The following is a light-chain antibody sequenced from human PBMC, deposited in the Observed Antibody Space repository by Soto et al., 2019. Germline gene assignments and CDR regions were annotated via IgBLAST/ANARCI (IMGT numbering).Light chain of an antibody. V-gene: IGLV2-14*01. J-gene: IGLJ1*01. CDR3: SSYTSTGTPV. CDR1: SSDVGGYNY. CDR2: EVS. Sequence: QSVLNQPPSASGSPGQSVTISCTGTSSDVGGYNYVSWYQQHPGKAPKLMIFEVSKRPSGVSNRFSGSKSGNTASLPISGLQAEVEADYYCSSYTSTGTPVFATGTKVTVL.